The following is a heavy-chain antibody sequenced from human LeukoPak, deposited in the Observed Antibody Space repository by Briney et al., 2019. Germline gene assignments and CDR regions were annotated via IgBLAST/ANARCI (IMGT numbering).Heavy chain of an antibody. CDR1: GFTFSSYA. CDR3: AKHRFLEWLLWDYFDY. D-gene: IGHD3-3*01. CDR2: ISGSGGST. V-gene: IGHV3-23*01. J-gene: IGHJ4*02. Sequence: PRGSLRLSCAASGFTFSSYAMSWVRQAPGKGLEWVSAISGSGGSTYYADSVKGRFTISRDNSKNTLYLQMNSLRAEDTAVYYCAKHRFLEWLLWDYFDYWGQGTLVTVSS.